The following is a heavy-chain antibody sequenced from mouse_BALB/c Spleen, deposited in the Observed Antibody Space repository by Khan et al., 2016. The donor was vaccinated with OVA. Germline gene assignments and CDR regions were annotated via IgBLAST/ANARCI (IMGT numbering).Heavy chain of an antibody. Sequence: EVELVESGGGLVKPGGSLKLSCAASGFAFSSYSMSWVRQTPEKRLEWVATITSGGSYTYYPDSVKGRFTISRDNAKNTLYPQTSSLKSEDTAMYYCTRDRNYYGSSFYFDYWGQGTTLTVSS. CDR1: GFAFSSYS. CDR2: ITSGGSYT. CDR3: TRDRNYYGSSFYFDY. V-gene: IGHV5-6-4*01. D-gene: IGHD1-1*01. J-gene: IGHJ2*01.